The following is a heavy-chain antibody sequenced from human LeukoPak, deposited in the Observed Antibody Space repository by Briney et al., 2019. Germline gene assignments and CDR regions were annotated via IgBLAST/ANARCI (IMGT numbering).Heavy chain of an antibody. Sequence: SETLSLTCTVSGGSISSYYWSWIRQPPGKGLEWIGYIYYSGSTNYNPSLKSRVTISVDTSKNQFSLKLSSVTAADTAVYYCARDGRGYSYGRISWYFDLWGRGTLVTVSS. CDR3: ARDGRGYSYGRISWYFDL. V-gene: IGHV4-59*01. D-gene: IGHD5-18*01. CDR1: GGSISSYY. J-gene: IGHJ2*01. CDR2: IYYSGST.